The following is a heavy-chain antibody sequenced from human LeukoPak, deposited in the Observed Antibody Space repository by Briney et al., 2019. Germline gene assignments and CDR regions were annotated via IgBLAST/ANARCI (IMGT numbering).Heavy chain of an antibody. Sequence: GGSLRLSCAASGFTFSSYSMNWVHQAPGKGLEWVSSISSSSSYIYYADSVKGRFTISRDNAKNSLYLQMNSLRAEDTAVYYCARATGSGSYLNYWGQGTLVTVSS. D-gene: IGHD3-10*01. J-gene: IGHJ4*02. CDR2: ISSSSSYI. V-gene: IGHV3-21*01. CDR3: ARATGSGSYLNY. CDR1: GFTFSSYS.